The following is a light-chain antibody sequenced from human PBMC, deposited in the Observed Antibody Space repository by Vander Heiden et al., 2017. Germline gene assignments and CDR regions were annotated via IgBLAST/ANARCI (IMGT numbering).Light chain of an antibody. J-gene: IGLJ2*01. V-gene: IGLV1-51*01. Sequence: QSVLTQPPSVSAAPGQRVTLSCSGSFSNIGDNYVFWYQQLPATAPKLLIYDNNQRPSGIPARFSGSKSGTSAALVITGVQTGDEADYYCGTWDTTLSAFLFGGGTKVTVL. CDR2: DNN. CDR1: FSNIGDNY. CDR3: GTWDTTLSAFL.